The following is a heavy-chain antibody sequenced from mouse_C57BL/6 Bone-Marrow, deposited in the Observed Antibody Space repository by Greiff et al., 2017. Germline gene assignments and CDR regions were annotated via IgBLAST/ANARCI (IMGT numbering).Heavy chain of an antibody. CDR2: IWWDDDK. V-gene: IGHV8-8*01. CDR3: ARIPLSYWYFDV. CDR1: GFSLSTFGMG. J-gene: IGHJ1*03. Sequence: QVTLKVSGPGILQPSQTLSLTCSFSGFSLSTFGMGVGWIRQPSGKGLEWLAHIWWDDDKYYNPALKSRLTISKDTSKNQVFLKIAKVDTADTATYYCARIPLSYWYFDVWGTGTTVTVSS.